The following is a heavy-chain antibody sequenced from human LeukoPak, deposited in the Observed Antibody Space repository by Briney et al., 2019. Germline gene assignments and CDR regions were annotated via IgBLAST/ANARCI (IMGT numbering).Heavy chain of an antibody. CDR1: GGTFSSYA. CDR2: IIPILGIA. J-gene: IGHJ4*02. CDR3: AGDRISFREEHYYDSSGYLY. D-gene: IGHD3-22*01. Sequence: SVKVSCKASGGTFSSYAISWVRQAPGQGLEWMGRIIPILGIANYAQKFQGRVTITADKSTSTAYMELSSLRSEDTAVYYCAGDRISFREEHYYDSSGYLYWGQGTLVTVSS. V-gene: IGHV1-69*04.